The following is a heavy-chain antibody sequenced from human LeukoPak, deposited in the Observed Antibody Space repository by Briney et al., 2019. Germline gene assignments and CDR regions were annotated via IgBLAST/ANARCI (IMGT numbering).Heavy chain of an antibody. CDR1: GFTFSSYT. D-gene: IGHD3-22*01. CDR3: TTLGYHLDS. CDR2: FAGSDTTK. J-gene: IGHJ4*02. V-gene: IGHV3-48*03. Sequence: PGGSLRLSCAASGFTFSSYTFNWVRQAPGKGPEWVAYFAGSDTTKYYADSVRGRFTISRDNAKKSLYLQMNSLRAEDTALYYCTTLGYHLDSWGQGTLVTVSS.